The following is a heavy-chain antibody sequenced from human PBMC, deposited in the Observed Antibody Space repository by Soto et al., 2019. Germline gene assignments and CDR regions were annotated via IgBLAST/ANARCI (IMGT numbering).Heavy chain of an antibody. CDR3: ASGSDGSGYGPEYFQH. CDR1: GGTFSSYA. V-gene: IGHV1-69*06. Sequence: SVKVSCKASGGTFSSYAISWVRQAPGQGLEWMGGTIPIFGTANYAQKFQGRVTITADKSTSTAYMELSSLRSEDTAVYYCASGSDGSGYGPEYFQHWGQGTLVTVSS. CDR2: TIPIFGTA. J-gene: IGHJ1*01. D-gene: IGHD3-22*01.